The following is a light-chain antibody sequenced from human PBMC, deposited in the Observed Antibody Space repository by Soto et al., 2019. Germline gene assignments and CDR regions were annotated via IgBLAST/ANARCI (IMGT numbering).Light chain of an antibody. Sequence: QSALAQPASVSGSPGQSITISCTGTSSDVGAYTSVSWYQQRPHKAPQVIIYKGTQRPSGVSYRFSGSTSGNVASLTISGLQADDEADYCCCSSAPESTYVFGSGTKLTVL. V-gene: IGLV2-23*01. CDR2: KGT. CDR1: SSDVGAYTS. CDR3: CSSAPESTYV. J-gene: IGLJ1*01.